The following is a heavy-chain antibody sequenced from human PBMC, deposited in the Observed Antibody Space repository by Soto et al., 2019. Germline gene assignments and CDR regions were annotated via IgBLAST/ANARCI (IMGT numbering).Heavy chain of an antibody. CDR3: ARSANWNYGH. J-gene: IGHJ1*01. CDR2: INAGNSIT. V-gene: IGHV1-3*01. D-gene: IGHD1-7*01. CDR1: GYIFTNYA. Sequence: EASVKVSCKASGYIFTNYAIHWVRQAPGQRLEWMGWINAGNSITKYSQKFQGRLIITRDTSASTAYMELSSLRFEDTAVYYCARSANWNYGHWG.